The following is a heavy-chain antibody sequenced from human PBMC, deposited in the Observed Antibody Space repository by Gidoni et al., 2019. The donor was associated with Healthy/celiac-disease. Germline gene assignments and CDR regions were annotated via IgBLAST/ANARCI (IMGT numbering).Heavy chain of an antibody. D-gene: IGHD2-15*01. Sequence: EVQLVESGGGLVQPGGSLRLPCAASGFTVSSHYMSWVRQAPGKGLEWVSVIYSGGSTYYADSVKGRFTISRDNSKNTLYLQMNSLRAEDTAVYYCARFRLLLTAFDIWGQGTMVTVSS. CDR3: ARFRLLLTAFDI. CDR2: IYSGGST. J-gene: IGHJ3*02. CDR1: GFTVSSHY. V-gene: IGHV3-66*01.